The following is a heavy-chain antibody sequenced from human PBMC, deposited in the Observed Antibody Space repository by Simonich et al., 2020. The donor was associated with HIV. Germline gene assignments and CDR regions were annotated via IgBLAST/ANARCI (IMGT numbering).Heavy chain of an antibody. Sequence: VQLVESGGGVVQPGRSLRLSCAASGFTFSSYSLNWVRPAPGKGLEWVSSSSRCSSYIYYADSVKGRFTSSRDNDKNSLYLQMNSLRAEDTAVYYCARDLSSGWFDYWGQGTLVTVSS. CDR2: SSRCSSYI. D-gene: IGHD6-19*01. CDR3: ARDLSSGWFDY. J-gene: IGHJ4*02. CDR1: GFTFSSYS. V-gene: IGHV3-21*01.